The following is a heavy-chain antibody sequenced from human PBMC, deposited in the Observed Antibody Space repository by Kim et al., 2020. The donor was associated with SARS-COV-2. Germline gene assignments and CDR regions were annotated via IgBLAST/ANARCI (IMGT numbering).Heavy chain of an antibody. CDR3: ARRNDSSGYYHDAFDI. Sequence: LKSRVTISVDTSKNQFSLKLSSVTAADTAVYYCARRNDSSGYYHDAFDIWGQGTMVTVSS. J-gene: IGHJ3*02. V-gene: IGHV4-30-2*04. D-gene: IGHD3-22*01.